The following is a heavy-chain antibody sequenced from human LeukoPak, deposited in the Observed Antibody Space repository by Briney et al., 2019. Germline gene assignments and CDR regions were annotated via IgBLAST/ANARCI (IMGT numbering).Heavy chain of an antibody. V-gene: IGHV4-39*07. Sequence: SQTLSLTCTVSGGSISSSSYYWGWIRQPPGKGLEWIGSIFYSGISCFNSSLKNRVAISVDTSKYQCSLKLSSVTAADTAVYYCARGEGQWLLAPGVDAFDIWGQGTIVTVSS. CDR1: GGSISSSSYY. CDR3: ARGEGQWLLAPGVDAFDI. J-gene: IGHJ3*02. CDR2: IFYSGIS. D-gene: IGHD3-22*01.